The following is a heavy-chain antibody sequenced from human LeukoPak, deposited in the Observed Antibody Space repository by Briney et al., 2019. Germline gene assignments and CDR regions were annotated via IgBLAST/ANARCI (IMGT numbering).Heavy chain of an antibody. CDR3: AGTYYDFWSGYQTSDY. V-gene: IGHV4-38-2*01. Sequence: PSETLSLTCAVSGYPISSGYYWGWIRQPPGKGLEWIGSIYHSGSTYPNPSLKSRVTISVDTSKNQFSLKLSSVTAADTAVYYCAGTYYDFWSGYQTSDYWGQGTLVTVSS. CDR2: IYHSGST. D-gene: IGHD3-3*01. CDR1: GYPISSGYY. J-gene: IGHJ4*02.